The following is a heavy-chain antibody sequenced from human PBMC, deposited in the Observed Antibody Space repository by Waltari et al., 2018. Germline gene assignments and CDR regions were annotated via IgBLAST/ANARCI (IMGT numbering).Heavy chain of an antibody. CDR1: GYTFTGYY. J-gene: IGHJ5*02. CDR3: ARVNGGGYFFGGTYYDESNWFDP. Sequence: QVQLVQSGAEVKKPGASVKVSCKASGYTFTGYYIYWVRQAPGQGLEWMGRINPNSGGTNYAQKFQGRITLTRDTSISTAYMELSSRTSDDTAMYYWARVNGGGYFFGGTYYDESNWFDPWGQGTLVTVSS. CDR2: INPNSGGT. D-gene: IGHD2-15*01. V-gene: IGHV1-2*06.